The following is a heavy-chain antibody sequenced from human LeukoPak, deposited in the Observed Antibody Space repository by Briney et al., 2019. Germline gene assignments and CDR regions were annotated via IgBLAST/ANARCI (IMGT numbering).Heavy chain of an antibody. D-gene: IGHD1-1*01. Sequence: ASVKVSCKASGYTFTSYDINWGRQTTGQGLEWMGWMNPNSDNTGYAQKFQGRVTMTRNTSISTAYMELSSLRSEDTAVYYCARAYNWNDFGYWGQGTLVTVSS. V-gene: IGHV1-8*01. CDR2: MNPNSDNT. J-gene: IGHJ4*02. CDR3: ARAYNWNDFGY. CDR1: GYTFTSYD.